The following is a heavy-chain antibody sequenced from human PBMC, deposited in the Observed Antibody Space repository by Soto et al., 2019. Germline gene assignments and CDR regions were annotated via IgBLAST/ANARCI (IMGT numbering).Heavy chain of an antibody. CDR1: GGSISSYY. J-gene: IGHJ4*02. V-gene: IGHV4-59*01. CDR3: VRTPLL. D-gene: IGHD1-26*01. CDR2: IYYSGST. Sequence: SETLSLTCTVSGGSISSYYWSWIRQPPGKGLEWIGYIYYSGSTNYNPSLKSRVTISVDTSKNQFSLKLSSVTAADTAVYYCVRTPLLWGQGTLVTVSS.